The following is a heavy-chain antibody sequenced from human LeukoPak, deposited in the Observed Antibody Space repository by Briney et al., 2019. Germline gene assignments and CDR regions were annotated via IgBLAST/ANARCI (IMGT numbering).Heavy chain of an antibody. D-gene: IGHD3-3*01. CDR3: ARGLNYDLGP. CDR1: GGSISSPNW. J-gene: IGHJ5*02. Sequence: SETLSLTCTVSGGSISSPNWWTWVRQPPGKGLEWIGEIYYGGSTNYNPSLKSRVTISVDTSNNEFSLELSSVTAADTAVYYCARGLNYDLGPWGQGALVTVSS. CDR2: IYYGGST. V-gene: IGHV4-4*02.